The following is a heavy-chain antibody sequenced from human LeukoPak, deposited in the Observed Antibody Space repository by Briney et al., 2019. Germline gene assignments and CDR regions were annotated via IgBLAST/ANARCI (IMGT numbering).Heavy chain of an antibody. CDR1: GFTFSSYS. J-gene: IGHJ3*02. CDR2: ISGSGGST. V-gene: IGHV3-23*01. D-gene: IGHD3-22*01. CDR3: ARAGAGGRIVVAAIFDI. Sequence: GGSLRLSCAASGFTFSSYSMSWVRQAPGKGLEWVSAISGSGGSTYYADSVKGRFTISRDNSKNTLYLQMNSLRAEDTAVYYCARAGAGGRIVVAAIFDIWGQGTMVTVSS.